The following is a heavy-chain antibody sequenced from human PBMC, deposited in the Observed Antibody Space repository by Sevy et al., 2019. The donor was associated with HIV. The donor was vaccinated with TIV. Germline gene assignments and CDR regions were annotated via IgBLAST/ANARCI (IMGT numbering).Heavy chain of an antibody. CDR2: ISSSGSTI. V-gene: IGHV3-11*01. Sequence: GGSLRLSCAASGFTFSDYYMSWIRQAPGKGLEWVSYISSSGSTIYYADSVKGRFTISRDNAKNSLYLQMNSLRAEDTAVYYCARDATVGYYDSSGYFSWGQGTLVTVFS. J-gene: IGHJ5*02. D-gene: IGHD3-22*01. CDR3: ARDATVGYYDSSGYFS. CDR1: GFTFSDYY.